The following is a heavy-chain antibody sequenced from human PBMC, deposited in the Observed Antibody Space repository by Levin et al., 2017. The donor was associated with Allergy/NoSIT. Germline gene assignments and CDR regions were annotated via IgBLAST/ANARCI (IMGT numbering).Heavy chain of an antibody. V-gene: IGHV1-69*13. Sequence: ASVKVSCKASGGTFSSYAISWVRQAPGQGLEWMGGIIPIFGTANYAQKFQGRVTITADESTSTAYMELSSLRSEDTAVYYCARGKDYYGSGSQSGYYFDYWGQGTLVTVSS. CDR3: ARGKDYYGSGSQSGYYFDY. J-gene: IGHJ4*02. CDR2: IIPIFGTA. CDR1: GGTFSSYA. D-gene: IGHD3-10*01.